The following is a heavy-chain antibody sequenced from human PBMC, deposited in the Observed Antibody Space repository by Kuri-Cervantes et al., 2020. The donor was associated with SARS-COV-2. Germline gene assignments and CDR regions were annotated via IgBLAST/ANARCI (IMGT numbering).Heavy chain of an antibody. D-gene: IGHD6-13*01. V-gene: IGHV4-38-2*02. CDR3: ARDGVAAAGYGNPYYYYHMDV. CDR1: GYSISSGYY. J-gene: IGHJ6*03. CDR2: IYHSGST. Sequence: SETLSLTCAVSGYSISSGYYWGWIRQPPGKGLEWIGSIYHSGSTYYNPSLKSRVTISVDTSKNQFSLKLSSVTAADTAVYYCARDGVAAAGYGNPYYYYHMDVWGKGTTVTVSS.